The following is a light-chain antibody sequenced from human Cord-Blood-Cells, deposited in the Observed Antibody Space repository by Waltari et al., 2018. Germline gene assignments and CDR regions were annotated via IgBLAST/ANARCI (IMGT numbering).Light chain of an antibody. J-gene: IGKJ1*01. CDR2: AAS. V-gene: IGKV1-39*01. CDR1: QSISSY. Sequence: DIKRTQSLSSLSASVGDRVTITCRASQSISSYLNWYQQKPGKAPKLLIYAASSLQSGVPSRFSGSGSGTEFTLTISSLQPEDFATYYCQQSYSNPWTFGQGTKVEIK. CDR3: QQSYSNPWT.